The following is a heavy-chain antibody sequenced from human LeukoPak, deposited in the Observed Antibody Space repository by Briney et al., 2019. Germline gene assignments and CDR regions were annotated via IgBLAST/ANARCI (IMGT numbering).Heavy chain of an antibody. CDR2: INPNSGGT. CDR1: GYTFTGYY. V-gene: IGHV1-2*02. CDR3: ARAASGSYYVPFDY. J-gene: IGHJ4*02. D-gene: IGHD1-26*01. Sequence: ASVKVSCKASGYTFTGYYMHWVRQAPGQGLEWMGWINPNSGGTNYAQKFQGRVTMTRDTSISTAYMELSRLRSDDTAVYYCARAASGSYYVPFDYWGQGTLVTVSS.